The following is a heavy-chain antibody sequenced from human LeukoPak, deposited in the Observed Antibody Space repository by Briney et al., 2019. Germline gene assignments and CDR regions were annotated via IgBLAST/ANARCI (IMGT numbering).Heavy chain of an antibody. D-gene: IGHD5-12*01. CDR1: GGSISSYY. CDR3: ARDGEYSGMTYYGLDV. V-gene: IGHV4-59*01. Sequence: SEALSLTCTVSGGSISSYYWNWIRQPPGKGLEWIGYIYYSGSTNYNPSLKSRVTISVHTSKNQFSLRLSSVTAAETAVYYCARDGEYSGMTYYGLDVWGQGTTVTVSS. CDR2: IYYSGST. J-gene: IGHJ6*02.